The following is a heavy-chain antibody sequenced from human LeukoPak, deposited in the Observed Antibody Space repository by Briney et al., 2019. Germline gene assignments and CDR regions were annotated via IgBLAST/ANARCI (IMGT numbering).Heavy chain of an antibody. J-gene: IGHJ4*02. CDR3: ARLRWLQLIDY. V-gene: IGHV4-59*01. CDR1: GGSISSYY. D-gene: IGHD5-24*01. CDR2: IYYSGST. Sequence: SETLSLACTVSGGSISSYYWSWIRQPPGKGLEWIGYIYYSGSTNYNPSLKSRVTISVDTSKNQFSLKLSSVTAADTAVYYCARLRWLQLIDYWGQGTLVTVSS.